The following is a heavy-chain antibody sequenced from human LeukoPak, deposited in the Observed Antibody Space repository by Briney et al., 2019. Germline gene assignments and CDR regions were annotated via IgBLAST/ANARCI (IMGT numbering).Heavy chain of an antibody. CDR2: INPNSGGT. CDR3: ARYSSSWYHIDY. Sequence: ASVKVSCKASGYTFTGYYMHWVRQAPGQGLEWMGWINPNSGGTNYAQKFQGRVTMTRDTSISTAYMELSRLRSGDTAVYYCARYSSSWYHIDYWGQGTLVTVSS. V-gene: IGHV1-2*02. CDR1: GYTFTGYY. D-gene: IGHD6-13*01. J-gene: IGHJ4*02.